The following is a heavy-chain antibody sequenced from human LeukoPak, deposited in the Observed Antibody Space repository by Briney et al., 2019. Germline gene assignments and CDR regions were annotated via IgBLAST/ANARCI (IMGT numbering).Heavy chain of an antibody. CDR3: ARVPDVLTGWNPKAGREDY. V-gene: IGHV7-4-1*02. J-gene: IGHJ4*02. D-gene: IGHD3-9*01. CDR2: INTNTGNP. CDR1: GYTFTGYY. Sequence: ASVKVSCKASGYTFTGYYMHWVRQAPGQGLEWMGWINTNTGNPTYAQGFIGRFVFSLDTSVSTAYLQISSLKAEDTAVYYCARVPDVLTGWNPKAGREDYWGQGTLVTVSS.